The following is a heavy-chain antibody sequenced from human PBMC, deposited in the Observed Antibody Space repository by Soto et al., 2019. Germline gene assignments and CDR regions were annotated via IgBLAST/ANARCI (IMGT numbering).Heavy chain of an antibody. CDR2: ISSSSSHI. J-gene: IGHJ4*02. CDR1: GFTFSSYS. Sequence: EVQLVESGGGLVKPGGSLRLSCAASGFTFSSYSMNWVRQAPGKGLEWVSPISSSSSHIYYADSVKGRFTISRDNAKNSQYLQMNSLRAEDTAVYYCARARLRYFDWLSAFDYWGQGTLVTVSS. D-gene: IGHD3-9*01. CDR3: ARARLRYFDWLSAFDY. V-gene: IGHV3-21*01.